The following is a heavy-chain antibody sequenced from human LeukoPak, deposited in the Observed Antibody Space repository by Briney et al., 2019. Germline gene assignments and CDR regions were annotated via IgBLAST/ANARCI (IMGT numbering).Heavy chain of an antibody. CDR3: AKQGDRLVTGTEY. CDR1: GFTFSSYG. Sequence: PGRSLRLSCAASGFTFSSYGMHWVRQAPGKGLEWVAVIWYDGSNKYYADSVKGRFTISRDNSKNTLYLQLNSLRAEDTAVYYCAKQGDRLVTGTEYWGQGTLVTVSS. D-gene: IGHD3-16*01. V-gene: IGHV3-33*06. CDR2: IWYDGSNK. J-gene: IGHJ4*02.